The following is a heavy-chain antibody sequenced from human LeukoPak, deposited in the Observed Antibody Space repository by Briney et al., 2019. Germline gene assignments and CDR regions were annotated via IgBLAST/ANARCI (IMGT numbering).Heavy chain of an antibody. Sequence: SETLSLTCTVSGGSISSYYWSWSRQPPGRGLEWIGYIYYSGSTNYNPSLKSRVTISVDTSKNQFSLKLSSVAAADTAVYYCASTVGETIDYWGQGTLVTVSS. J-gene: IGHJ4*02. CDR2: IYYSGST. D-gene: IGHD3-10*01. CDR1: GGSISSYY. CDR3: ASTVGETIDY. V-gene: IGHV4-59*01.